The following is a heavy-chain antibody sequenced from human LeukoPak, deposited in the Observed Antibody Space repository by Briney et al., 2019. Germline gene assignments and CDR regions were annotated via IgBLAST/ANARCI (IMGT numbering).Heavy chain of an antibody. Sequence: PSETLSLTCTVSGGSISSYYWSWIRQPPGKGLEWIGYICYSGSTNYNPSLKSRVTISVDTSKNQFSLKLSSVTAADTAVYYCARERSDWFDPWGQGTLVTVSS. V-gene: IGHV4-59*01. CDR2: ICYSGST. J-gene: IGHJ5*02. CDR3: ARERSDWFDP. CDR1: GGSISSYY.